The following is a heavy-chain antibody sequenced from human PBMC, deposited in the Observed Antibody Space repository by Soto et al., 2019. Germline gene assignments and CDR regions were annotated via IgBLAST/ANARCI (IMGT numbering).Heavy chain of an antibody. CDR3: TTRLRGGGSDYDF. V-gene: IGHV3-15*07. J-gene: IGHJ4*02. Sequence: EVQLVESGGGLVRPGGSLRLSCTASGFTFNKAWMNWVRQAPGKGLEWVGRIKSKDDGGTADHAAPVKGRFTISRDDSEYTLYLQMNSLVTEDTAVYYCTTRLRGGGSDYDFWGQGTLVTVSS. D-gene: IGHD1-26*01. CDR1: GFTFNKAW. CDR2: IKSKDDGGTA.